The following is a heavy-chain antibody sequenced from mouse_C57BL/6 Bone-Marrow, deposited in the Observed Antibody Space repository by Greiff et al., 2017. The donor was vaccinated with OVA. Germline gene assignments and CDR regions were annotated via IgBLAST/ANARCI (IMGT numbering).Heavy chain of an antibody. D-gene: IGHD1-1*01. CDR2: IDPANGNT. CDR1: GFNIKNTY. CDR3: ARDGSSLCYAMDY. V-gene: IGHV14-3*01. J-gene: IGHJ4*01. Sequence: VQLKESVAELVRPGASVKLSCTASGFNIKNTYMHWVKQRPEQGLEWIGRIDPANGNTKYAPKFQGKATITADTSSNTAYLQLSSLTSEDTAIYDCARDGSSLCYAMDYWGQGTSVTVSS.